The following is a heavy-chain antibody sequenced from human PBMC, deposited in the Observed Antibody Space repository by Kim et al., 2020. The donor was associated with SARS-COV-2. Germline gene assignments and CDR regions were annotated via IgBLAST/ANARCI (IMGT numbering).Heavy chain of an antibody. Sequence: SETLSLTCAVSGGSISSYYWRWIRQPPGKGLEWIGYIYYSGTTNYNPSLKSRVTISLDTSKNYFSLKLSSVTAADTAVYYCAGSRAYSYGWGWFDPWGQGTLVTVSS. CDR3: AGSRAYSYGWGWFDP. V-gene: IGHV4-59*01. CDR2: IYYSGTT. D-gene: IGHD5-18*01. CDR1: GGSISSYY. J-gene: IGHJ5*02.